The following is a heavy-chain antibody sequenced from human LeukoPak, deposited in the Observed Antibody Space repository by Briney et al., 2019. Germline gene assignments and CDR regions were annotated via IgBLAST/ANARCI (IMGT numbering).Heavy chain of an antibody. J-gene: IGHJ4*02. CDR1: GFTFSSSV. CDR2: IWYDGSTK. D-gene: IGHD3-10*01. Sequence: GGSLRLSCAASGFTFSSSVMHWVSQAPGQGLEWVALIWYDGSTKHYADSVTGRFTSSRDNSNNTLFLQMSSLRAEDTAVYHCAKDSGSGSYYNGEIDYWGQGTLVTVSS. CDR3: AKDSGSGSYYNGEIDY. V-gene: IGHV3-30*02.